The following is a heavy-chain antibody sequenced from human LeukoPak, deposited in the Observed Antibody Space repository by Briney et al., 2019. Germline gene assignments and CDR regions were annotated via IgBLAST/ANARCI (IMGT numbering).Heavy chain of an antibody. J-gene: IGHJ4*02. CDR2: INSDGSST. V-gene: IGHV3-74*01. CDR1: GFTFSSYW. CDR3: ARDRMGAGPTTFDY. D-gene: IGHD1-26*01. Sequence: GGSLRLSCAASGFTFSSYWMHWVRQVPGKGPVWVSRINSDGSSTDYADSVKGRFTISRDNAKNTLSLQMNSLRADDTAVYYCARDRMGAGPTTFDYWGQGTLVTVSS.